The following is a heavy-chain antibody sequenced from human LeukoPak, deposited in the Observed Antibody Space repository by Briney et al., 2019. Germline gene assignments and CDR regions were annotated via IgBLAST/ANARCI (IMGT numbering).Heavy chain of an antibody. Sequence: AGGSLRLSCAASGFTFSSYAMHWVRQAPGKGLEYVSTINASGGSTYYADSVKGRFTISRDNSKNTLYLQMGSLRAEDMAVYYCARDFETYCGGDCYRDYWGQGTLVTVSS. CDR3: ARDFETYCGGDCYRDY. V-gene: IGHV3-64*02. D-gene: IGHD2-21*02. J-gene: IGHJ4*02. CDR1: GFTFSSYA. CDR2: INASGGST.